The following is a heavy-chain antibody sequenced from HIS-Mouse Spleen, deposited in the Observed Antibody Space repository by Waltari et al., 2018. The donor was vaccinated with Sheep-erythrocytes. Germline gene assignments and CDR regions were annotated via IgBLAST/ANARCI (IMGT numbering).Heavy chain of an antibody. CDR1: GGSISSYY. J-gene: IGHJ4*02. Sequence: QVQLQESGPGLVKPSETLSLTCTVSGGSISSYYWSWIRQPPGKGLEWIGYIYYSGSTTHNHSLKSRVTISVDTSKNQFSLKLSSVTAADTAVYYCARLELGQFDYWGQGTLVTVSS. CDR2: IYYSGST. CDR3: ARLELGQFDY. D-gene: IGHD1-26*01. V-gene: IGHV4-59*08.